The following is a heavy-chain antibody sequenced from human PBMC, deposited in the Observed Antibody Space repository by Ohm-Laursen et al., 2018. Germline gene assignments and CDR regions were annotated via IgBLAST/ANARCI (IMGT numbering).Heavy chain of an antibody. CDR3: ASGTSMIVVVITTYPHDAFDI. CDR2: IHPNSGGT. CDR1: GYIFIGYY. J-gene: IGHJ3*02. D-gene: IGHD3-22*01. V-gene: IGHV1-2*02. Sequence: ASVKVSCKASGYIFIGYYIHWVRQAPGQGLEWMGWIHPNSGGTNYEQKFQGRVTMTRDTSISTAYMELSRLRSDDTAVYYCASGTSMIVVVITTYPHDAFDIWGQGTMVTVSS.